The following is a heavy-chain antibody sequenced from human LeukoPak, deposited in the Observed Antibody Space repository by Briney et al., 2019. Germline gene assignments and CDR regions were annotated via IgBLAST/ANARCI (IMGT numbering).Heavy chain of an antibody. Sequence: GESLKIPCKGSGYSFTSYWIGWVRQMPGKGLEWMGIIYPGDSDTRYSPSFQGQVTISADKSINTAYLQWRSLQASDTAMYYCARSCDSSGYPDYWGQGALVTVSS. D-gene: IGHD3-22*01. V-gene: IGHV5-51*01. J-gene: IGHJ4*02. CDR1: GYSFTSYW. CDR3: ARSCDSSGYPDY. CDR2: IYPGDSDT.